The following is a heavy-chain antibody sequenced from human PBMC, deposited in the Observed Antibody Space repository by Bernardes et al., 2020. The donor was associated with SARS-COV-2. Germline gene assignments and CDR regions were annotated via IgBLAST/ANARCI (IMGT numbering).Heavy chain of an antibody. V-gene: IGHV1-8*01. D-gene: IGHD3-3*01. CDR1: GYTFNNNN. J-gene: IGHJ5*02. CDR3: ARDFGAVTAFDP. Sequence: ASVKVSCKAPGYTFNNNNINWLRQATGQGLEWMGWMNPKSGNTGSAQKFQGRITMTRNTSISTAYMELSNLRSDDTAMYYCARDFGAVTAFDPWGQGTLVTVSS. CDR2: MNPKSGNT.